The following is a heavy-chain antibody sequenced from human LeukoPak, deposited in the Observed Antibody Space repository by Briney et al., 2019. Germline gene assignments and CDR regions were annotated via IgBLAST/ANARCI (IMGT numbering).Heavy chain of an antibody. D-gene: IGHD6-13*01. CDR3: ARDAPGIAAAGGSDY. V-gene: IGHV3-64*01. Sequence: PGGSLRLSCAASGFTFSSYAMHWVRQAPGKGLEYVSAISSNGGSKYYANSVKGRFTISRDNSKNTLYLQMGSLRAEDMAVYHCARDAPGIAAAGGSDYWGQGTLVTVSS. CDR2: ISSNGGSK. J-gene: IGHJ4*02. CDR1: GFTFSSYA.